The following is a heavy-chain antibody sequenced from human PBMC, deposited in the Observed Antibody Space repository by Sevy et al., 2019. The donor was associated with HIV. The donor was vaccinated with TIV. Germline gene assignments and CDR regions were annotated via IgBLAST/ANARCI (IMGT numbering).Heavy chain of an antibody. CDR1: GGSITSLY. CDR2: IYYNGHI. D-gene: IGHD1-26*01. V-gene: IGHV4-59*08. J-gene: IGHJ4*02. Sequence: SETLSLTCTVSGGSITSLYWNWIRQPPGKGLEWIANIYYNGHINYNPSLKSRVTLSMDTSKNQFSLRLSSVTAADTAMYYCAGENAWGRGYSWGQGTLVTVSS. CDR3: AGENAWGRGYS.